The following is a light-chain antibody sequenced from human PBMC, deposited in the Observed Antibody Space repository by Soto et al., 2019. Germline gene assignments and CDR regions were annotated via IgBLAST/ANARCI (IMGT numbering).Light chain of an antibody. J-gene: IGLJ2*01. CDR3: SSHTSSSTLVV. CDR1: SSDVGGYNY. V-gene: IGLV2-14*01. CDR2: DVS. Sequence: QSVLTQPASVSGSPGQSITISCTGTSSDVGGYNYVSWYQQYPGKAPKLLIYDVSNRPSGVSNRFSGSKSGNTASLTISGLQAEDEADYYCSSHTSSSTLVVFGGGTKVTVL.